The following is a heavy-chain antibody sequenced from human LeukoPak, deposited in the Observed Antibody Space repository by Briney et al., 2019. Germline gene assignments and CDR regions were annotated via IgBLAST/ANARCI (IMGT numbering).Heavy chain of an antibody. J-gene: IGHJ3*02. D-gene: IGHD2-2*01. Sequence: SQTLSLTCTVSGGSISSGGYYWSWIRQHPGKGLEWIGYIYYSGSTYYNPSLKSRVTISVDTSKSQFSLKLSSVTAADTAVYYCTEYRGGAFDIWGQGTMVTVSS. V-gene: IGHV4-31*03. CDR2: IYYSGST. CDR1: GGSISSGGYY. CDR3: TEYRGGAFDI.